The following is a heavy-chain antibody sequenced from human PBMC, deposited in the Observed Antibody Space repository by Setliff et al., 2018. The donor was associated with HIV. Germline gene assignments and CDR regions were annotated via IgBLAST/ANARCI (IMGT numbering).Heavy chain of an antibody. V-gene: IGHV1-18*01. CDR1: GYTFTSYG. CDR3: ARGLLWFGEEPVYYFDY. Sequence: SVKVSCKASGYTFTSYGISWVRQAPGQGLEWMGWISAYNGNTNYAQKLQGRVTMTTDTSTSTAYMELRSLRSDDTAVYYCARGLLWFGEEPVYYFDYWGQGTLVTVSS. D-gene: IGHD3-10*01. CDR2: ISAYNGNT. J-gene: IGHJ4*02.